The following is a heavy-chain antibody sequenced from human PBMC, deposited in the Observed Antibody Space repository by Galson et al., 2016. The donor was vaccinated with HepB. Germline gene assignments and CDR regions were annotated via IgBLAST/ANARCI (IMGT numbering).Heavy chain of an antibody. Sequence: SVKVSCKASGYTFSSYDINWVRQATGHGLEWMGWMSPSTDKTGYAREFQGRITMTWDTSISTAYMELSSLRSEDTAVYYCARGHVYGSGSYYPDYWGQGTLVTVSS. CDR2: MSPSTDKT. D-gene: IGHD3-10*01. J-gene: IGHJ4*02. CDR1: GYTFSSYD. V-gene: IGHV1-8*01. CDR3: ARGHVYGSGSYYPDY.